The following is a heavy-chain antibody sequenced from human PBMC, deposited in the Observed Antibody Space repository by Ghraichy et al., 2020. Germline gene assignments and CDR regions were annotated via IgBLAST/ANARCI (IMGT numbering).Heavy chain of an antibody. CDR3: AKDGVQGRVAAQWDV. CDR1: GFTFSSYA. D-gene: IGHD2-15*01. J-gene: IGHJ6*02. Sequence: GGSLRLSCAASGFTFSSYAMSWVRQAPGKGLEWVSAISGSGGGTYYADSVKGRFTISRDNSKNTLYLQMNSLRAEDTAVYYCAKDGVQGRVAAQWDVWGQGTTVTVSS. V-gene: IGHV3-23*01. CDR2: ISGSGGGT.